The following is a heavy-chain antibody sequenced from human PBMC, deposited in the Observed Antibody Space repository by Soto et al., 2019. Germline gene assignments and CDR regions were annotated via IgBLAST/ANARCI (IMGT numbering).Heavy chain of an antibody. J-gene: IGHJ6*02. V-gene: IGHV3-33*01. Sequence: QVQLVESGGGVVQPGRSLRLSCAASGFTFSSYGMHWVRQAPGKGLEWVAVIWYDGSNKYYADSVKGRFTISRDNSKNXLYLQMNSLRAEDTAVYYCARDGVRAVIVPNGMDVWGQGTTVTVSS. D-gene: IGHD2-21*01. CDR2: IWYDGSNK. CDR3: ARDGVRAVIVPNGMDV. CDR1: GFTFSSYG.